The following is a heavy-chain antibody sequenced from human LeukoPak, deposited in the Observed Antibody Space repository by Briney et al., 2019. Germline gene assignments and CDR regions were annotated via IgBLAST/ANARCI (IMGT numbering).Heavy chain of an antibody. Sequence: GGSLRLSCAASGFTFDDYAMHWVRQAPGKGLEWVSGISWNSGSIGYADSVKGRFTISRDNAKNSLYLQMNSLRAEDTALYYCAKERSDYYYGMDVWGQGTTVTVSS. CDR3: AKERSDYYYGMDV. J-gene: IGHJ6*02. CDR2: ISWNSGSI. D-gene: IGHD3-3*01. CDR1: GFTFDDYA. V-gene: IGHV3-9*01.